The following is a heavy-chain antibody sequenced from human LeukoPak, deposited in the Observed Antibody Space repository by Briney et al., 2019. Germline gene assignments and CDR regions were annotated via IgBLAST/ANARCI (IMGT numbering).Heavy chain of an antibody. CDR2: FYSGGST. CDR3: AREGVGYPDAFDI. Sequence: GGSLRLSCAASGSTVSNNYMSWVRQAPGKGVEWVSVFYSGGSTYYADSVKGRFTSSRDNAKNTLYLQMNSLRAEDTAVYYCAREGVGYPDAFDIWGQGTMVTVSS. CDR1: GSTVSNNY. D-gene: IGHD2-15*01. J-gene: IGHJ3*02. V-gene: IGHV3-53*01.